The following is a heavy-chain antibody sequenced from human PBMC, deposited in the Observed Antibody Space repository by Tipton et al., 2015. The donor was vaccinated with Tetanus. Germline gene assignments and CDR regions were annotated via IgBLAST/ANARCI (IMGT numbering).Heavy chain of an antibody. CDR3: ARVLRYSAAGGWDDAFDI. V-gene: IGHV4-4*07. Sequence: LRLSCTVSGGSTHGFYWTWIRQSAGKGLEWIGCIYGRGSTNYNPSLKSRVAMSMDTSRNQFSLTLTSVTVADTAFYFCARVLRYSAAGGWDDAFDIWGQGTLVTVSS. CDR1: GGSTHGFY. J-gene: IGHJ3*02. CDR2: IYGRGST. D-gene: IGHD2-21*01.